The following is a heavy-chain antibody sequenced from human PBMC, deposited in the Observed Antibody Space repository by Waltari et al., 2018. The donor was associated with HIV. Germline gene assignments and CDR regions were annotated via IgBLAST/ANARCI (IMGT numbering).Heavy chain of an antibody. CDR2: IYHSGNI. CDR1: GGSISNGGYS. Sequence: QLQLQESGSGLVKPSQTLSLTCAVSGGSISNGGYSWSWIRQSPGKGLEWIGYIYHSGNIYQRGRTHYNPSLRSRVTISIDISKNQFSLSLTSVTAADTAMYDCATIPWGDNYFDPWGQGTLVSVSS. D-gene: IGHD3-16*01. CDR3: ATIPWGDNYFDP. V-gene: IGHV4-30-2*06. J-gene: IGHJ5*02.